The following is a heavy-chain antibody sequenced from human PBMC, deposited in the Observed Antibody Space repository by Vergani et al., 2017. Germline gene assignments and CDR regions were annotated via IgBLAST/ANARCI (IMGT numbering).Heavy chain of an antibody. CDR3: ARGASSDYDFWSGYYSVFDY. J-gene: IGHJ4*02. D-gene: IGHD3-3*01. CDR2: INHSGST. Sequence: QVQLQQWGAGLLKPSETLSLTCAVYGGSFSGYYWSWIRQPPGKGLEWIGEINHSGSTNYNPSLKSRVTISVDTSKNQVSLQLSSVTAADTAVYYCARGASSDYDFWSGYYSVFDYWGQGTLVTVSS. CDR1: GGSFSGYY. V-gene: IGHV4-34*01.